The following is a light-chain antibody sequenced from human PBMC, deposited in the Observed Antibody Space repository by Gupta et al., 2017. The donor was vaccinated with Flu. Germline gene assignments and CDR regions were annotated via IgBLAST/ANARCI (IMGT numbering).Light chain of an antibody. CDR3: QHYGSSPWT. V-gene: IGKV3-20*01. Sequence: EIVVTQSPGTLSLSPGERATLSCRASQSVSSSYLAWYQQTPDQAPRLLIYGASSRATVIPDSFSGSWSGKDFTPTISRQDPEDFALYYFQHYGSSPWTFGQGTKVEIK. J-gene: IGKJ1*01. CDR2: GAS. CDR1: QSVSSSY.